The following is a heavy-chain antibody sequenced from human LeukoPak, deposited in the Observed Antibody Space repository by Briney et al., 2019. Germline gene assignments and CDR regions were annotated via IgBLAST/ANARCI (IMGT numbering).Heavy chain of an antibody. V-gene: IGHV3-30*01. J-gene: IGHJ4*02. CDR2: IPYDGSTK. Sequence: PGGSLRLSCEASGFTFSSYAMHWVRQAPGKGLEWVAVIPYDGSTKYYADSVKGRFTISRDNSKNTVYLQMNSLRPEDTAVYYCARDGYGSSSPDDYWGQGTLVTVSS. D-gene: IGHD6-6*01. CDR3: ARDGYGSSSPDDY. CDR1: GFTFSSYA.